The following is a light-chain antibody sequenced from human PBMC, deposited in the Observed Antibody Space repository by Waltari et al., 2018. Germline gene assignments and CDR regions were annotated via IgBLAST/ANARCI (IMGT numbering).Light chain of an antibody. CDR3: SSYTSSNTLG. V-gene: IGLV2-14*03. CDR1: SSDLGGYNY. Sequence: QSALTQPASVSGSPGQSITISCTGTSSDLGGYNYVSWYQQHPGKAPKLMIYAVTNRPSGVSNRFSGSKSGNTASLTISGLQAEDEADYYCSSYTSSNTLGFGTGTKVTVL. CDR2: AVT. J-gene: IGLJ1*01.